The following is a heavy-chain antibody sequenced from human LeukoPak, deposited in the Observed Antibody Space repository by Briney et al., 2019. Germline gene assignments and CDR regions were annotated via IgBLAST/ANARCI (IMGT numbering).Heavy chain of an antibody. CDR3: AKDLGGGYGIFDY. D-gene: IGHD5-12*01. Sequence: GGSLRLSCAASGFTFSSYGMHWVGQAPGKGLEWVAVIWYDGSNKYYADSVKGRFTISRDNSKDTLYLQMNSLRAEDTAVYYCAKDLGGGYGIFDYWGQGTLVTVSS. J-gene: IGHJ4*02. CDR1: GFTFSSYG. V-gene: IGHV3-33*06. CDR2: IWYDGSNK.